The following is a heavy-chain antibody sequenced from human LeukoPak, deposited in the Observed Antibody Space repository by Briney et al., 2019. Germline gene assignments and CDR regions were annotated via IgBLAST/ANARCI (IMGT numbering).Heavy chain of an antibody. Sequence: SETLSLTCTVSGGSISSYYWSWIRQPAGKGLEWIGRIYTSGSTNYNPSLKSRVTMSVDTSKNQFSLKLSSVTAADTAVYYCARPRIAAAGTDSYYGRDVWGQGTTVTVSS. CDR3: ARPRIAAAGTDSYYGRDV. D-gene: IGHD6-13*01. J-gene: IGHJ6*02. V-gene: IGHV4-4*07. CDR1: GGSISSYY. CDR2: IYTSGST.